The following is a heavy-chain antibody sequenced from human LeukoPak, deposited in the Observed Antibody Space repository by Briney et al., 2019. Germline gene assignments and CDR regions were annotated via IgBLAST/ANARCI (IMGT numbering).Heavy chain of an antibody. CDR2: INKDATIT. CDR1: AFSMNDFW. V-gene: IGHV3-74*01. CDR3: ARSGIGRGFDI. D-gene: IGHD2/OR15-2a*01. J-gene: IGHJ3*02. Sequence: GGSLRLSCAASAFSMNDFWMHWVRQGPGKGLEWVSRINKDATITTYADSVKGRFTVSRDNVKNMVYLDMNGLRGDDTAVYYCARSGIGRGFDIWGPGATVTVSP.